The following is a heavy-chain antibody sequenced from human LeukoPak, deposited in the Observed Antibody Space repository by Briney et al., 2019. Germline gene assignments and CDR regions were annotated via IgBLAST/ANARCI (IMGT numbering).Heavy chain of an antibody. V-gene: IGHV3-33*01. J-gene: IGHJ6*02. CDR2: IWYDGSNK. CDR1: GFTFSSYG. D-gene: IGHD3-3*01. CDR3: ARDQPDSSPLRFLEATGMDV. Sequence: GGSLRLSCAASGFTFSSYGMHWVRQAPGKGLEWVAVIWYDGSNKYYADSVKGRFTISRDNSKNTLYLQMNSLRAEDTAVYYCARDQPDSSPLRFLEATGMDVWGQGTTVTVSS.